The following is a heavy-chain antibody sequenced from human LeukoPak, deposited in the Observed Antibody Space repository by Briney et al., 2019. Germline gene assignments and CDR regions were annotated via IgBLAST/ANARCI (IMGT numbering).Heavy chain of an antibody. CDR2: ISSTSSTT. J-gene: IGHJ3*01. V-gene: IGHV3-48*01. Sequence: PGGSLRLSCAASGFSFSSYSMNWIRRAPGKGLEWVSYISSTSSTTNYADSVKGRFTISRDNAKNSLYLQMNSLRAEDTAVYYCARDGGYCSSTSCYLGVWGQGTMVTVSS. D-gene: IGHD2-2*01. CDR3: ARDGGYCSSTSCYLGV. CDR1: GFSFSSYS.